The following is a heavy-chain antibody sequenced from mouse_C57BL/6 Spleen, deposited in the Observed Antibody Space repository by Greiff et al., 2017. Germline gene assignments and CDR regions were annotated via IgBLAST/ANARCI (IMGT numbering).Heavy chain of an antibody. CDR1: GFTFSDYY. J-gene: IGHJ3*01. CDR2: INYDGSST. Sequence: DVKLVESEGGLVQPGSSMKLSCTASGFTFSDYYMAWVRQVPEKGLEWVANINYDGSSTYYLDSLKSRFIISRDNAKNILYLQMSSLKSEDTATYYCARGYYGSSYGFAYWGQGTLVTVSA. CDR3: ARGYYGSSYGFAY. D-gene: IGHD1-1*01. V-gene: IGHV5-16*01.